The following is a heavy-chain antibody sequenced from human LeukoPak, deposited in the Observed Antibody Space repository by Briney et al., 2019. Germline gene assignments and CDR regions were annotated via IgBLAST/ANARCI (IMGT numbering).Heavy chain of an antibody. J-gene: IGHJ3*02. CDR2: ISYSSENT. CDR3: AKDGI. V-gene: IGHV3-23*01. CDR1: GFTVSSTY. Sequence: GGSLRLSCAASGFTVSSTYMSWVRQTPGKGLEWVSAISYSSENTYYADSVKGRFTISRDNSKNTLYLQMNSLRAEDTAVYYCAKDGIWGQGTMVTVSP.